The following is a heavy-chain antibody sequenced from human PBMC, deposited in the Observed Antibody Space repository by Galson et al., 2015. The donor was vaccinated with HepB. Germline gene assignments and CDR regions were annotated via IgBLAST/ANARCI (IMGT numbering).Heavy chain of an antibody. D-gene: IGHD1-14*01. Sequence: SLRLSCAASGLTFSTYGMHWVRQAPGKGLEWLAVISFDGSHKYYADSVKGRFTISRDNSKDTLYLQMNSLRPDDTAVYFCAKDSGAYDRMPGGNWGQGTLVTVSS. V-gene: IGHV3-30*18. J-gene: IGHJ4*02. CDR2: ISFDGSHK. CDR1: GLTFSTYG. CDR3: AKDSGAYDRMPGGN.